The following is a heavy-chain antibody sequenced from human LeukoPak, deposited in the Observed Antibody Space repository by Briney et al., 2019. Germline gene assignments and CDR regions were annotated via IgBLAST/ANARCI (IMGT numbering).Heavy chain of an antibody. CDR3: ARDRYNWNEYYFDY. D-gene: IGHD1-20*01. CDR1: GGSISSSSYY. V-gene: IGHV4-30-4*08. CDR2: IYYSGST. Sequence: SETLSLTCTVSGGSISSSSYYWGWIRQPPGKGLEWIGYIYYSGSTYYNPSLKSRVTISVDTSKNQFSLKLSSVTAADTAVYYCARDRYNWNEYYFDYWGQGTLVTVSS. J-gene: IGHJ4*02.